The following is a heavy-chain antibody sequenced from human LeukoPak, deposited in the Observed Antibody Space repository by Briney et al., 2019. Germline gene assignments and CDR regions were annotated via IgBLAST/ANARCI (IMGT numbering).Heavy chain of an antibody. J-gene: IGHJ4*02. V-gene: IGHV3-74*01. CDR3: ATIPVGWTYYFDY. CDR2: INSDGSTT. D-gene: IGHD2-8*02. Sequence: PGGSLRLSCAASGFTFSSYWMHWVRQAPGKGLVWVSRINSDGSTTNYADSVKGRFTISRDNAKNSLYLQMNSLRAEDTAVYYCATIPVGWTYYFDYWGQGTLVTVSS. CDR1: GFTFSSYW.